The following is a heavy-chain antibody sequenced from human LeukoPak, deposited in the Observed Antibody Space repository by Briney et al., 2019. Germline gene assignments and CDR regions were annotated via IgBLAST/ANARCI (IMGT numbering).Heavy chain of an antibody. V-gene: IGHV3-48*03. CDR2: ISSSGSTI. J-gene: IGHJ4*02. Sequence: GGSLRLSCAASGFIFSSYEMNWVRQAPGKGLEWVSYISSSGSTIYYTDSVKGRFTISRDNAKNSLYLQMNRLRAEDTAVYYCEGYCSNGVCVPFDFWGQGTQVTVSS. CDR1: GFIFSSYE. D-gene: IGHD2-8*01. CDR3: EGYCSNGVCVPFDF.